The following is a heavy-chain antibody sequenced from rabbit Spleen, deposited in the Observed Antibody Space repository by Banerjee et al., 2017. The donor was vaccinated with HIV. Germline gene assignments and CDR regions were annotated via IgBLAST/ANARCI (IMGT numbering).Heavy chain of an antibody. CDR3: ARDTASSFSSYGMDL. CDR1: GVSFSISSY. V-gene: IGHV1S45*01. CDR2: IDAGSSGFT. J-gene: IGHJ6*01. D-gene: IGHD8-1*01. Sequence: QEQLEESGGDLVKPEGSLTLTCIASGVSFSISSYMCWVRQAPGKGLEWIACIDAGSSGFTYFATWAKGRFTISKTSSTTVTLQMTRLTAADTATYFCARDTASSFSSYGMDLWGPGTLVTVS.